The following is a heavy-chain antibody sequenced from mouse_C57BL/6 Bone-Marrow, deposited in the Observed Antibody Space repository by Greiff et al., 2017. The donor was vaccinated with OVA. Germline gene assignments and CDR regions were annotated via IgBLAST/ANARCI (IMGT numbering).Heavy chain of an antibody. Sequence: EVMLVESGEGLVKPGGSLKLSCAASGFTFSSYAMSWVRQTPEKRLEWVAYISSGGDYIYYADTVKGRFTISRDNARNTLYLQMSSLKSEDTAMYYCTREGIYYDYAWFAYWGQGTLVTVSA. CDR2: ISSGGDYI. CDR1: GFTFSSYA. J-gene: IGHJ3*01. V-gene: IGHV5-9-1*02. D-gene: IGHD2-4*01. CDR3: TREGIYYDYAWFAY.